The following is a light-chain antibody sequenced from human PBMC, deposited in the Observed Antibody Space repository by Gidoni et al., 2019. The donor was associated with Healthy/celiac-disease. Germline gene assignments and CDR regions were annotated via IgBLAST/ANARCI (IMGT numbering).Light chain of an antibody. CDR1: QSVSSY. CDR2: DAS. CDR3: QQRSNWLT. V-gene: IGKV3-11*01. Sequence: EIVLTQSPATLSLSPGARATLSCRASQSVSSYLAWYQQNPGQAPRRLIYDASNRATGIPARFSGSGSGTDFTLTISSLEPEDFAVYYCQQRSNWLTFGGGTKVEIK. J-gene: IGKJ4*01.